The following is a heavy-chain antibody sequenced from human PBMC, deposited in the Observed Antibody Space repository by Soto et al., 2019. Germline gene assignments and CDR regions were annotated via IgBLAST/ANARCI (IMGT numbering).Heavy chain of an antibody. CDR1: GYTFLTYD. Sequence: ASVKVSCKGSGYTFLTYDISWVRQAPGQGLEWMGWISTYSGDTKYAQKFQGRVTMTTDTSTTTAYLELRSLRSDDTAVYYCARHHGPTTSENGFDPWAQGSLVLVTS. D-gene: IGHD5-12*01. V-gene: IGHV1-18*01. CDR3: ARHHGPTTSENGFDP. CDR2: ISTYSGDT. J-gene: IGHJ5*02.